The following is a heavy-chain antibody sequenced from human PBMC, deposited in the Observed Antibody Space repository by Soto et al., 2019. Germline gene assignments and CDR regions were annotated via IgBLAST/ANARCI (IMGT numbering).Heavy chain of an antibody. CDR2: ISGSGGST. D-gene: IGHD3-9*01. V-gene: IGHV3-23*01. Sequence: SGGSLRLSCAASGFTFSSYAMSWVRQAPGKGLEWVSAISGSGGSTYYADSVKGRFTISRDNSKNTLYLQMNSLRAEDTAVYYCAKDIVLRYFDWLPYGSDYWGQGTLVTVSS. CDR3: AKDIVLRYFDWLPYGSDY. CDR1: GFTFSSYA. J-gene: IGHJ4*02.